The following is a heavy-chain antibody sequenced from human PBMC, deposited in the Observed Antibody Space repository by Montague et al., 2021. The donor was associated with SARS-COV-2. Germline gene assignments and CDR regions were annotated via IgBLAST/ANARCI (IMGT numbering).Heavy chain of an antibody. V-gene: IGHV3-21*03. CDR2: INSSSSYI. D-gene: IGHD3-9*01. Sequence: SLRLSCAASGFTFSSYSMNWVRQAPGKGLEWVSSINSSSSYIYYADSVKGRFTISRDNAKNSLYLQMNSLRAEDTAVYYCARDPHYDILTGYYSYWGQGTLVTVSS. CDR1: GFTFSSYS. CDR3: ARDPHYDILTGYYSY. J-gene: IGHJ4*02.